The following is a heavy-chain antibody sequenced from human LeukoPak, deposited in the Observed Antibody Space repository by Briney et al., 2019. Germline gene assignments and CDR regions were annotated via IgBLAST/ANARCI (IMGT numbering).Heavy chain of an antibody. J-gene: IGHJ4*02. Sequence: GGSLRLSCAASGFTFSSYSMNWVRQAPGEGLEWVSSISSSSSYIYYADSVKGRFTISRDNAKNSLYLQMNSLRAEDTAVYYCARGSSGWTQEVGGGDYWGQGTLVTVSS. CDR1: GFTFSSYS. D-gene: IGHD6-19*01. V-gene: IGHV3-21*01. CDR3: ARGSSGWTQEVGGGDY. CDR2: ISSSSSYI.